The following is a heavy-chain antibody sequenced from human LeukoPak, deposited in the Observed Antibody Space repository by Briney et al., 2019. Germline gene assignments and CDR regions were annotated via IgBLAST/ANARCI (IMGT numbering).Heavy chain of an antibody. CDR3: ARDEGRVSGSFNP. Sequence: ASVKVSCKASGYTFARHGITWVRQAPGQGLEWMGWISTYSSHTTYAQKFQGRVTMTTDTSTTTAYMELRSLRSDDTAVYYCARDEGRVSGSFNPWGQGTLVTVSS. V-gene: IGHV1-18*01. D-gene: IGHD3-10*01. J-gene: IGHJ5*02. CDR1: GYTFARHG. CDR2: ISTYSSHT.